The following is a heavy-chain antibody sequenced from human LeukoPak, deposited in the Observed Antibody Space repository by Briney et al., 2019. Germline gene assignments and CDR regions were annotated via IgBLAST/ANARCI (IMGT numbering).Heavy chain of an antibody. CDR2: ISGGGGST. D-gene: IGHD1-14*01. CDR1: EFTFSNYA. V-gene: IGHV3-23*01. J-gene: IGHJ5*02. CDR3: AKGSGINHYHWIDP. Sequence: PGGSLRLSCAASEFTFSNYAMNWVRQAPGKGLEWVSGISGGGGSTYYAASVKGRFTISRDNSKNTLYLQMDSLRVEDTALYYCAKGSGINHYHWIDPWGQGTLVTVSS.